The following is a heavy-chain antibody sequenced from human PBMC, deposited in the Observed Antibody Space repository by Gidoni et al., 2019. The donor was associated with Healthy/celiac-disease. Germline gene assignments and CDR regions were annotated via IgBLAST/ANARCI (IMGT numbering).Heavy chain of an antibody. CDR2: ISYDGSNK. CDR3: ARDRLAGDYGDYPDY. D-gene: IGHD4-17*01. CDR1: GFTFSSYA. Sequence: QVQLVESGGGVVQPGRSLRLSCAASGFTFSSYAMHWVRQAPGKGLEWVAVISYDGSNKYYADSVKGRFTISRDNSKNTLYLQMNSLRAEDTAVYYCARDRLAGDYGDYPDYWGQGTLVTVSS. V-gene: IGHV3-30-3*01. J-gene: IGHJ4*02.